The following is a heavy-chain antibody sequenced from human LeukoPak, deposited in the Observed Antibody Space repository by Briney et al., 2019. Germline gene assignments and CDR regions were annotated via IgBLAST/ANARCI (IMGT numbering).Heavy chain of an antibody. CDR1: GGTFSSYA. J-gene: IGHJ3*02. CDR2: IIPIFGTA. CDR3: ARERGIAAAWSTGHAFDI. V-gene: IGHV1-69*06. D-gene: IGHD6-13*01. Sequence: GASVKVSCKASGGTFSSYAISWVRQAPGQGLEWMGGIIPIFGTANYAQKFQGRVTITADKSTSTAYMELSSLRSEDTAVYYCARERGIAAAWSTGHAFDIWGQGTMVTVSS.